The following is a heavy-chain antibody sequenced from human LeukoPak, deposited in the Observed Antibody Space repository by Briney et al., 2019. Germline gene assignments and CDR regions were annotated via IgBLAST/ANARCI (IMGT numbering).Heavy chain of an antibody. CDR1: RFTFSSYA. J-gene: IGHJ4*02. CDR2: ISGSGTTL. CDR3: AKDSHYAWGAY. D-gene: IGHD3-16*01. Sequence: GGSLRLSCAASRFTFSSYAMSWVRQAPGKGLEWVSAISGSGTTLYYADSVKGRFTISRDNSKNTLYLQMNSLRAEDTAVYYCAKDSHYAWGAYWGQGTLVTVSS. V-gene: IGHV3-23*01.